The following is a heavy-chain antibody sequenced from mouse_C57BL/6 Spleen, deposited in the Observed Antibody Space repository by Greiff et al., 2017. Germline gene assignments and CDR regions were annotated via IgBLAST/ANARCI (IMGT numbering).Heavy chain of an antibody. CDR1: GYTFTSYW. D-gene: IGHD2-1*01. CDR2: IDPSDSYT. V-gene: IGHV1-59*01. Sequence: QVQLQQPGAELVRPGTSVKLSCKASGYTFTSYWMHWVQQRPGQGLEWIGVIDPSDSYTNYNQKFTGQATLTVDTSSSTAYMQLSSLTSEDSAVYYCARLDGNYVGGAMDYWGQGTSVTVSS. J-gene: IGHJ4*01. CDR3: ARLDGNYVGGAMDY.